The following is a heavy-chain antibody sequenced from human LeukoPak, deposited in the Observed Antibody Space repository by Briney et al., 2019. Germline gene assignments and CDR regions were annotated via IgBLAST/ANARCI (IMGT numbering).Heavy chain of an antibody. CDR1: GFTFSSYG. Sequence: GRSLRLSCAASGFTFSSYGMHWVRQAPGKGLEWVAVISYDGSNKYYADSVKGRFTISRDNSKNTLYLQMNSLRAEDTAVYYCAKVPGYCSGGSCYRVDYYFDYWGQGTLVTVSS. CDR3: AKVPGYCSGGSCYRVDYYFDY. CDR2: ISYDGSNK. D-gene: IGHD2-15*01. J-gene: IGHJ4*02. V-gene: IGHV3-30*18.